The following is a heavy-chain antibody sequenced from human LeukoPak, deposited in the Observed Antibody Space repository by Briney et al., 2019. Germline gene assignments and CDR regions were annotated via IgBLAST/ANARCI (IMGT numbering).Heavy chain of an antibody. J-gene: IGHJ4*02. CDR2: ISNSAGST. V-gene: IGHV3-23*01. CDR1: GFTFSSYA. CDR3: ANGRPRGFGAREFDY. Sequence: GGSLRLSCAASGFTFSSYAMSWVRQAPGKGLEWVSVISNSAGSTFYADSVKGRFTISRDNPKNTLALEMNSLRAEDTAAYCCANGRPRGFGAREFDYWGQGTLVTVSS. D-gene: IGHD3-10*01.